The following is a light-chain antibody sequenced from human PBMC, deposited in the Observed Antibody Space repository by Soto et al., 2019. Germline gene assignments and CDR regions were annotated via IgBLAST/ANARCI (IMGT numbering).Light chain of an antibody. CDR2: DAS. J-gene: IGKJ1*01. Sequence: EVVLTQSPATVSLSPGERATLSCRASQSVYTYLAWYQQKPGQAPRLLIFDASKRATVIPARFSGTGSGTDFTLTISSLEPEDVAVYYCQQRSNWPPVTFGQGTKLEIK. V-gene: IGKV3-11*01. CDR1: QSVYTY. CDR3: QQRSNWPPVT.